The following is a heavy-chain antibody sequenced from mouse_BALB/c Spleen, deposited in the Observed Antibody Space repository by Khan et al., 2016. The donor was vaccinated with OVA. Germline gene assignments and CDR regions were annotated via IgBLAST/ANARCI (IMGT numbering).Heavy chain of an antibody. D-gene: IGHD1-1*01. CDR3: ERHWVGVMDY. CDR2: ISSGGTYT. V-gene: IGHV5-6*01. CDR1: GFTFSTYG. J-gene: IGHJ4*01. Sequence: EVQLVESGGDLVKPGGSLKLSCTASGFTFSTYGMSWVRQTPDKRLEWVATISSGGTYTYYTDSVMGRFTISRDNAKNTPYLQLSSLRSEDTAMYYSERHWVGVMDYWGQGTSVTVSS.